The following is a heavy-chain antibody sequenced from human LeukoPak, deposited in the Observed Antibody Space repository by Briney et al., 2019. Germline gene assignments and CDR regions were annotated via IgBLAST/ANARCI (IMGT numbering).Heavy chain of an antibody. V-gene: IGHV1-2*02. D-gene: IGHD6-19*01. CDR3: ARSYSSGWYF. CDR1: GYTFSGYY. J-gene: IGHJ4*02. CDR2: INPNSGGT. Sequence: GASVKVSGKASGYTFSGYYMHWARQAPGQGPEWMGWINPNSGGTKYAQKFQGRVTMTRDTSISTAYMELSRLRSDDTAVYYCARSYSSGWYFWGQGTLVTVSS.